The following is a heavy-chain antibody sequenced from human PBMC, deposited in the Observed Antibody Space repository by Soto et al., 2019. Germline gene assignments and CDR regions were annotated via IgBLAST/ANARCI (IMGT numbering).Heavy chain of an antibody. Sequence: GGSLRLSCAASGFTVSSNYLAWVRQAPGKGLEWVSVIYGGGSTYYADSWRGRFTLSRHNSENTLYLQMDSLRAEDTAIYYCARARQYCIGGSCYPCGFDIWGQGTEVTVSS. J-gene: IGHJ3*02. CDR2: IYGGGST. CDR3: ARARQYCIGGSCYPCGFDI. D-gene: IGHD2-15*01. CDR1: GFTVSSNY. V-gene: IGHV3-53*04.